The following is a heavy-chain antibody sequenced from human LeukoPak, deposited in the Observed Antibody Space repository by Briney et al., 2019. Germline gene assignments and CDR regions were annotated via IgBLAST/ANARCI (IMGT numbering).Heavy chain of an antibody. Sequence: GGSLRLSCAASGFTFSDYYMSWIRQAPGKGLEWVSAIGGNGAVTYYSDSVRGRFTISRDNSKNTLYLQMNSLRADDTAVYYCAKDDNDFWSGYPPNWGQGTLVTVSS. V-gene: IGHV3-23*01. J-gene: IGHJ4*02. CDR1: GFTFSDYY. CDR3: AKDDNDFWSGYPPN. CDR2: IGGNGAVT. D-gene: IGHD3-3*01.